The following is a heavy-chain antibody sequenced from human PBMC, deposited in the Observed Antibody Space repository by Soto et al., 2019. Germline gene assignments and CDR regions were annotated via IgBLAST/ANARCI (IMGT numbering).Heavy chain of an antibody. J-gene: IGHJ4*02. CDR2: ICYSGST. CDR3: ARDRSSGYYYFDN. V-gene: IGHV4-59*01. CDR1: GASISSYC. Sequence: SSETLSLTCTGSGASISSYCWNWSRQPPGKGLEWIGYICYSGSTNYNPSLKSRVTISLDTSKNQFSLKLSSVTAADTAVYFCARDRSSGYYYFDNWGQGTLVTVSS. D-gene: IGHD3-22*01.